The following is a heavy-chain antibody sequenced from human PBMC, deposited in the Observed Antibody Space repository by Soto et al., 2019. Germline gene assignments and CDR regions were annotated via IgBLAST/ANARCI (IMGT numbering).Heavy chain of an antibody. CDR2: VDSDGTTT. CDR1: GFSFSNYW. V-gene: IGHV3-74*01. CDR3: ARGAFRPYYFDY. Sequence: GGSLRLSCAASGFSFSNYWIHWVRQDPGKGLVWVSRVDSDGTTTNYADSVKGRFTISRDNARNTVYLQMNSLRAEDTAIYYCARGAFRPYYFDYWGLGTLVTVSS. J-gene: IGHJ4*02.